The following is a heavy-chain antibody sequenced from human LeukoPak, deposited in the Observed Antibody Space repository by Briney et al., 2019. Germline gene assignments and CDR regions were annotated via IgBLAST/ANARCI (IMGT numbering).Heavy chain of an antibody. CDR1: GFTFSSYE. V-gene: IGHV3-53*01. CDR3: ARRGSNREDCSSTDCYGYGMDV. CDR2: ISGGGTT. J-gene: IGHJ6*02. Sequence: PGGSLRLSCAASGFTFSSYEMNWVRQAPGKGLEWVSVISGGGTTYYADSVKGRFTMSRDNSKNTLYLHMNSLRADDTAVYFCARRGSNREDCSSTDCYGYGMDVWGQGTTVTVSS. D-gene: IGHD2-2*01.